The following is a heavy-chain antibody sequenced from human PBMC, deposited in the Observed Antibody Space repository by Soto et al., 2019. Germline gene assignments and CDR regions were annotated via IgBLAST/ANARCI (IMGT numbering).Heavy chain of an antibody. Sequence: EVQLFESGGGLVQPGGSLRLSCTASGFTFSGYAMSWVRQSPGKELEWVAAITGDGHRTYYADSVEGRFTISRDNSKKTLFLQMNILSTEDTAIYHCAKRDYYEIATFHPIVESWGQGVIVTVSS. CDR2: ITGDGHRT. J-gene: IGHJ4*02. V-gene: IGHV3-23*01. CDR3: AKRDYYEIATFHPIVES. D-gene: IGHD3-22*01. CDR1: GFTFSGYA.